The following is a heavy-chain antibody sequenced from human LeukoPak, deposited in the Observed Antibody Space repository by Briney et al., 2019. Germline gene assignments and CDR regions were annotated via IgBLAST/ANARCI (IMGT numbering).Heavy chain of an antibody. CDR2: IYTSGST. D-gene: IGHD2-2*02. CDR3: ARLGDCSSTSCYNYYFDY. CDR1: GGSISSYY. J-gene: IGHJ4*02. V-gene: IGHV4-4*07. Sequence: SETLSLTCTVSGGSISSYYWSWIRQPAGKGLEWIGRIYTSGSTNYNPSLKSRVTMSVDTSKNQFSLKLSSVTAADTAVYYCARLGDCSSTSCYNYYFDYWGQGTLVTVSS.